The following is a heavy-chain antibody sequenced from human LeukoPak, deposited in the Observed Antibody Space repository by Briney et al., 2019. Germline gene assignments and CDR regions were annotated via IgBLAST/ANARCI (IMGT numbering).Heavy chain of an antibody. J-gene: IGHJ6*02. Sequence: GESLKISCKGSGYSFTNYWIGWVRQMPGKGLELMGLIYPGDSDTTYSSSFQGQVTISADKSISTAYLQWSSLKASDTAMYYCARPARSYNVMDVWGQGTTVTVSS. CDR1: GYSFTNYW. CDR2: IYPGDSDT. CDR3: ARPARSYNVMDV. V-gene: IGHV5-51*01. D-gene: IGHD6-25*01.